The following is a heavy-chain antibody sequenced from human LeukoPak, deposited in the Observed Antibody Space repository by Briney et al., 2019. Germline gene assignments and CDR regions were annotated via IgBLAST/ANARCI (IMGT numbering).Heavy chain of an antibody. CDR2: IIPIFGTA. CDR1: GGTFSSYA. CDR3: ARGGQSGELLGYIDY. V-gene: IGHV1-69*06. J-gene: IGHJ4*02. Sequence: SVKVSCKASGGTFSSYAISWVRQAPGQGLEWMGGIIPIFGTANYAQKFQGRVTITADKSTSTAYMELSSLRSEDTAVYYCARGGQSGELLGYIDYWGQGTLVTVSS. D-gene: IGHD3-10*01.